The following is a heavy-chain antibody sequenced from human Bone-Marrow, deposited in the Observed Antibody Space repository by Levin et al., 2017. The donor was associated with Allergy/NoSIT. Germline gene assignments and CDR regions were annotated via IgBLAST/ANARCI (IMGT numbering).Heavy chain of an antibody. D-gene: IGHD6-19*01. J-gene: IGHJ4*02. CDR3: ARDPYSSGWYRCYFDY. V-gene: IGHV1-2*04. CDR1: GYTFTGYY. CDR2: INPNSGGT. Sequence: ASVKVSCKASGYTFTGYYMHWVRQAPGQGLEWMGWINPNSGGTNYAQKFQGWVTMTRDTSISTAYMELSRLRSDDTAVYYCARDPYSSGWYRCYFDYWGQGTLVTVSS.